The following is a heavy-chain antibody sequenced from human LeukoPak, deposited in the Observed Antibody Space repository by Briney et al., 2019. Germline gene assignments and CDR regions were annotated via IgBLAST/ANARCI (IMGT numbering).Heavy chain of an antibody. Sequence: ASVKVSCKASGYTFTGYYMHWVRQAPGQGLEWMGRINPNSGGTNYAQKFQGRVTMTRDTSISTAYMELSRLRSDDTAVYYCARYDGSGSCFDYYYYMDVWGKGTTVTVSS. V-gene: IGHV1-2*06. CDR2: INPNSGGT. J-gene: IGHJ6*03. D-gene: IGHD3-10*01. CDR1: GYTFTGYY. CDR3: ARYDGSGSCFDYYYYMDV.